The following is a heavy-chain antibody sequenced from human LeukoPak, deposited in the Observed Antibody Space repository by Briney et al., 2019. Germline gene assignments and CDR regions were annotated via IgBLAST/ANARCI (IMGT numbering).Heavy chain of an antibody. CDR3: ARLSGYPDY. Sequence: TSETLSLTCTVSGGSISSYYWSWIRQPPGKGLEWIGSIYYSGSTYYNPSLKSRVTISVDTSKNQFSLKLSSVTAADTAVYYCARLSGYPDYWGQGTLVTVSS. D-gene: IGHD3-22*01. V-gene: IGHV4-59*05. CDR2: IYYSGST. J-gene: IGHJ4*02. CDR1: GGSISSYY.